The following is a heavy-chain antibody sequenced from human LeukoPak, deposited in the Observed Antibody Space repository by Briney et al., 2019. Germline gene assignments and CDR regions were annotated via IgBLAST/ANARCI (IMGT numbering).Heavy chain of an antibody. CDR1: GFTFSSYS. D-gene: IGHD2-2*01. CDR2: ISSSSSYI. V-gene: IGHV3-21*01. J-gene: IGHJ6*02. CDR3: ARHCSSTSCYFNYYGMDV. Sequence: GGSLRLSCAASGFTFSSYSMNWVRQAPGKGLEWVSSISSSSSYIHYADSVKGRFTISRDNAKNSLYLQMNSLRAEDTAVYYCARHCSSTSCYFNYYGMDVWGQGTTVTVSS.